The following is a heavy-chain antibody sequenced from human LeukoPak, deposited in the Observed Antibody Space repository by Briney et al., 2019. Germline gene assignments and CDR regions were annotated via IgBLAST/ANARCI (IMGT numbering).Heavy chain of an antibody. D-gene: IGHD6-19*01. CDR3: ARDRIAVAGAFDI. CDR1: GGSISSGDYY. V-gene: IGHV4-30-4*01. CDR2: IYYSGST. Sequence: YPSQTLSLTCTVSGGSISSGDYYWSWLRQPPGKGLEWIGYIYYSGSTYYNPSLKSRVTISVDTSKNQFSLKLSSVTAADTAVYYCARDRIAVAGAFDIWGQGTMVTVSS. J-gene: IGHJ3*02.